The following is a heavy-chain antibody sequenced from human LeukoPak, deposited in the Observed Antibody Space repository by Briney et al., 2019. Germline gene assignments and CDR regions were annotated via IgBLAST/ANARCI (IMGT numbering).Heavy chain of an antibody. V-gene: IGHV3-30*18. Sequence: PGGSLRLSCAASGFTFSGYGMHWVRQAPGKGLEWVAVVSYDGSNAIYVDSVKGRFTVSRDNSKNTVYLQMNSLRAEDTAVYYCAKENYDSSGYRYFDYWGQGTLVTVSP. CDR3: AKENYDSSGYRYFDY. CDR2: VSYDGSNA. CDR1: GFTFSGYG. J-gene: IGHJ4*02. D-gene: IGHD3-22*01.